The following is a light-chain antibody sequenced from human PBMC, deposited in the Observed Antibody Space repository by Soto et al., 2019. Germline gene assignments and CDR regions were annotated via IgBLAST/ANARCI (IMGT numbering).Light chain of an antibody. Sequence: DIQMTQSPSSLSASVGDRVTITCRASQSISRNLNCYQHKPGKAPKLLIYAASSLQNGVPSSFSGGGSGTEFTLSISSLQPEDFGTYYCQQSYTTASITFGQGTRLEIK. CDR3: QQSYTTASIT. J-gene: IGKJ5*01. V-gene: IGKV1-39*01. CDR1: QSISRN. CDR2: AAS.